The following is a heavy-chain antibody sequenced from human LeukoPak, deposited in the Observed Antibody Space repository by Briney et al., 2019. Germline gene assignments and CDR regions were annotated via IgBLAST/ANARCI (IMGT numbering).Heavy chain of an antibody. CDR1: GFTFSSYW. Sequence: PGGSLRLSCAASGFTFSSYWMHWVRQAPGKGLVWVSRINSDGSSTSYPDSVKGRFTISRDNAKNTLYLQMNSLRAEDTAVYYCARDPPYDFWSGYYDSFDYWGQGTLVTVSS. D-gene: IGHD3-3*01. CDR2: INSDGSST. J-gene: IGHJ4*02. CDR3: ARDPPYDFWSGYYDSFDY. V-gene: IGHV3-74*01.